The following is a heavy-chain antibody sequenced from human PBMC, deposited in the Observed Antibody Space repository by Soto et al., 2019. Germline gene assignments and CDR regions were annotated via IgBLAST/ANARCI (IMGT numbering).Heavy chain of an antibody. CDR3: ARAWFGELGWFDP. V-gene: IGHV4-39*07. J-gene: IGHJ5*02. CDR2: IYYSGST. CDR1: GGSISSSSYY. D-gene: IGHD3-10*01. Sequence: PSETLSLTCTVSGGSISSSSYYWGWIRQPPGKGLEWIGSIYYSGSTYYNPSLKSRVTISVDTSKNQFSLKLSSVTAADTAVYYCARAWFGELGWFDPWGQGTLVTVSS.